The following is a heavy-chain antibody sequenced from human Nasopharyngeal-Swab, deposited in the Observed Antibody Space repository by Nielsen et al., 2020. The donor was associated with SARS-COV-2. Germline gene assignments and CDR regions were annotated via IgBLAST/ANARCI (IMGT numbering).Heavy chain of an antibody. D-gene: IGHD6-13*01. Sequence: GESLKISCAASGFTFSIHAMSWVRQAPGKGLEWVSAISYSGGTTYYADSVKGRFTISRDNSKNTLYLQMSGLRAEDTAVYYCAKCGVYTSSCPSDYWGQRTLVTVSS. CDR1: GFTFSIHA. V-gene: IGHV3-23*01. CDR3: AKCGVYTSSCPSDY. CDR2: ISYSGGTT. J-gene: IGHJ4*02.